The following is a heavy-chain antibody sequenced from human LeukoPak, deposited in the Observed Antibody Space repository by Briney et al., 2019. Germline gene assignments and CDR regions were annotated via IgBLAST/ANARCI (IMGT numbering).Heavy chain of an antibody. CDR2: ISYTGST. V-gene: IGHV4-59*01. CDR1: GGSFSGYY. J-gene: IGHJ4*02. D-gene: IGHD3-10*01. CDR3: ARTAKYYYGSETYYFFDY. Sequence: SETLSLTCAVYGGSFSGYYWSWLRQPPGKGLEWIGYISYTGSTTYNSSLKSRVTISLDTSQNQLSLKLTSVTPADTAVYYCARTAKYYYGSETYYFFDYWGQGTLVTVSS.